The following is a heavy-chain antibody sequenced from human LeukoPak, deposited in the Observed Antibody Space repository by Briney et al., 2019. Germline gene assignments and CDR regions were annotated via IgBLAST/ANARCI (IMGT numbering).Heavy chain of an antibody. D-gene: IGHD2-15*01. Sequence: GGSLRLSCAASGFTFRSYSMNWVRQAPGKGLEWVSYISSSSSTIYYADSVKGRFTISRDNAKNSLYLQMNSLRAEDTAVYYCARRGYCSGGSCYPPDYWGQGTLVTVSS. J-gene: IGHJ4*02. CDR1: GFTFRSYS. V-gene: IGHV3-48*04. CDR2: ISSSSSTI. CDR3: ARRGYCSGGSCYPPDY.